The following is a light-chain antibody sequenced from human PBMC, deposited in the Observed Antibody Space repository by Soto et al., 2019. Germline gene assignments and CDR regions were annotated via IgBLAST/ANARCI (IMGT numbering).Light chain of an antibody. Sequence: QSALTQPASVSGSVGQSITISCTGTSSDVGGYDFVSWYQHHSGKAPKLIIYEVRTWPSGVSDRFSGSKSGNTASLTISGLQAEDEADYYCSSYTSDWGVFGTGTKLTVL. CDR1: SSDVGGYDF. CDR2: EVR. CDR3: SSYTSDWGV. V-gene: IGLV2-14*01. J-gene: IGLJ1*01.